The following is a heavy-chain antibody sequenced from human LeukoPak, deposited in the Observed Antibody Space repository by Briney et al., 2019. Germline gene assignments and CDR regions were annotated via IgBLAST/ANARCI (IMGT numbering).Heavy chain of an antibody. J-gene: IGHJ5*02. Sequence: SVKLSCKASGGTFSSYAISWVRQAPGQGLEWMGRIIPIFGTANYAQKFQGRVTITTDESTSTAYMELSSLRSEDTAVYYCARGQGSDNWFDPWGQGTLVTVSS. CDR1: GGTFSSYA. CDR2: IIPIFGTA. CDR3: ARGQGSDNWFDP. V-gene: IGHV1-69*05.